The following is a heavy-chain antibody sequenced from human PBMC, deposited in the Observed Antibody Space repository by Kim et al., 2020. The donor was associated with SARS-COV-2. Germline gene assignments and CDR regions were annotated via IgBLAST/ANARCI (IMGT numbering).Heavy chain of an antibody. D-gene: IGHD3-22*01. J-gene: IGHJ4*02. CDR3: AGQFDSSGYYLY. Sequence: SETLSLTCTVSGYSFSSGHYWGWIRQPPGKGLEWIGAIYHSASTNYNPSLKSRVTISVDTSKNQFSLKLSSVTATDTAVYYCAGQFDSSGYYLYWGQGTLVTISS. CDR1: GYSFSSGHY. V-gene: IGHV4-38-2*02. CDR2: IYHSAST.